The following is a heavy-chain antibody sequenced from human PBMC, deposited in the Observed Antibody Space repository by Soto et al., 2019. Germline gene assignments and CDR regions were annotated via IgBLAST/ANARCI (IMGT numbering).Heavy chain of an antibody. CDR2: TSGSGVST. D-gene: IGHD2-15*01. V-gene: IGHV3-23*01. Sequence: GGSLRLSYAASGFTFSSYAMTWVRQAPGKGLEWVSVTSGSGVSTFYADSVRGRFTISRDTSKNTLYLQMNSLRAEDTALYYCAKNIGSTSYSAVDWWGQGTLVTVSS. CDR1: GFTFSSYA. CDR3: AKNIGSTSYSAVDW. J-gene: IGHJ4*02.